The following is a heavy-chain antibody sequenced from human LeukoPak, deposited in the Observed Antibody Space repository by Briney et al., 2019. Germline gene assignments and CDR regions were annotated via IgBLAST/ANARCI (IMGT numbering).Heavy chain of an antibody. D-gene: IGHD6-19*01. V-gene: IGHV3-48*03. J-gene: IGHJ4*02. CDR3: ARVGPAVAHL. CDR2: ISSSGSTI. CDR1: GFTFSSYE. Sequence: GGSLRLSCAASGFTFSSYEMNWVRQAPGKGLEWVSYISSSGSTIYYADSVKGRFTISRDSAKNSLYLQMNSLRAEDTAVYYCARVGPAVAHLWGQGTLVTVSS.